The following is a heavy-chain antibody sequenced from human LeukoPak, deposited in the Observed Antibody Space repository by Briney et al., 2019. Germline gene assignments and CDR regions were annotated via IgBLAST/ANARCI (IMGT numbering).Heavy chain of an antibody. CDR1: GGTFSSYA. V-gene: IGHV1-69*06. D-gene: IGHD3-9*01. CDR3: ATPRPILRYFDWLLPFDY. J-gene: IGHJ4*02. Sequence: RASVKVSCKASGGTFSSYAISWVRQAPGQGLEWMGGIIPIFGTANYAQKFQGRVTMTEDTSTDTAYMELSSLRSEDTAVYYCATPRPILRYFDWLLPFDYWGQGTLVTVSS. CDR2: IIPIFGTA.